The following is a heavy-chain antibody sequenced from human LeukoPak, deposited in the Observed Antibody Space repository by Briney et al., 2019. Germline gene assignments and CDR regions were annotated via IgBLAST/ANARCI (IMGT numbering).Heavy chain of an antibody. CDR3: ARGPYCSGGSCYSGHAFDM. CDR2: INHSGST. CDR1: GGSFSGYY. Sequence: PSETLSLTCAVYGGSFSGYYWSWIRQPPGKGLEWIGEINHSGSTNYNPSLKSRVTISVDTSKNQFSLKLSSVTAADTAVYYCARGPYCSGGSCYSGHAFDMWGQGTMVTVSS. V-gene: IGHV4-34*01. D-gene: IGHD2-15*01. J-gene: IGHJ3*02.